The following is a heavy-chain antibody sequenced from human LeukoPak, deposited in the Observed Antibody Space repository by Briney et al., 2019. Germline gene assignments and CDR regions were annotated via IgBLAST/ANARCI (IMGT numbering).Heavy chain of an antibody. CDR3: AKDYSASQLVPLYYFNC. CDR2: ISYEGSNK. V-gene: IGHV3-30*18. D-gene: IGHD6-6*01. Sequence: GGSLRLSCAASGFTFSSYGMHWVRQAPGKGLEWVAVISYEGSNKYYADSVKGRFTISRDNSKNTLYLQMNSLRAEDTAVYFCAKDYSASQLVPLYYFNCWGQGSLVTVSS. CDR1: GFTFSSYG. J-gene: IGHJ4*02.